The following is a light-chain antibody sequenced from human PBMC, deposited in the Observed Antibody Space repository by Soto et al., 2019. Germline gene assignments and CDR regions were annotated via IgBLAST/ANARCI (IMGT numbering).Light chain of an antibody. CDR2: EVS. Sequence: QSALTQPASVSGSPGQSITISFTGTSSDVGGYNYVSWYQQHPGKAPKLMIYEVSNRPSGVSNRFSGSKSGNTASLTISGLQAWYEAEYYCSSYTSSSTPPYVFGTGTKLTVL. CDR3: SSYTSSSTPPYV. V-gene: IGLV2-14*01. J-gene: IGLJ1*01. CDR1: SSDVGGYNY.